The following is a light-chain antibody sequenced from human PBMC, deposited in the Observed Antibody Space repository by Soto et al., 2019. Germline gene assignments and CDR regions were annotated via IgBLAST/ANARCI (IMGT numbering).Light chain of an antibody. CDR3: MQATHWPPIT. J-gene: IGKJ5*01. CDR2: RVS. V-gene: IGKV2-30*01. CDR1: QSIVDTSDGNTY. Sequence: DVVMTQSPLSLPVTLGQPASISCRSSQSIVDTSDGNTYLNWFQQRPGQSPRRLIYRVSNRDSGVPDRFSGSGSGTDFTVNSSRVEAEDVGVYYCMQATHWPPITFGQGTLLDIK.